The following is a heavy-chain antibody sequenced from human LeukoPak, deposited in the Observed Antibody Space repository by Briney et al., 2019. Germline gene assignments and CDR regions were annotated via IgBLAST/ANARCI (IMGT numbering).Heavy chain of an antibody. Sequence: GASVKVSCKASGYSFTDYFIHWVRQAPGQGLEWMGWIKPNSGGTHYVQMFQGRVTMTRDTSISTVYMDLSNLKYDDTAVYYCARVHGRRELDAFDFWGQGTMLTVSS. J-gene: IGHJ3*01. D-gene: IGHD1-7*01. CDR1: GYSFTDYF. V-gene: IGHV1-2*02. CDR2: IKPNSGGT. CDR3: ARVHGRRELDAFDF.